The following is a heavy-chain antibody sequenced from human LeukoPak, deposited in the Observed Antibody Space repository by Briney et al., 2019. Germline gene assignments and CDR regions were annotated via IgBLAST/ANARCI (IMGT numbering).Heavy chain of an antibody. J-gene: IGHJ4*02. CDR2: INHSGST. Sequence: SETLSLTCAVYGGSFSGYYWSWIRQPPGKGLEWIGEINHSGSTNYNPSLKSRVTISVDTSKSQFSLKLSSVTAADTAVYYCARLRKAYGSGSYYTKNYFDYWGQGTLVTVSS. D-gene: IGHD3-10*01. V-gene: IGHV4-34*01. CDR1: GGSFSGYY. CDR3: ARLRKAYGSGSYYTKNYFDY.